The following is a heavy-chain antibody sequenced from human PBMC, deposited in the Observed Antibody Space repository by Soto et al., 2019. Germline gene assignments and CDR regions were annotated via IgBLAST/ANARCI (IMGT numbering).Heavy chain of an antibody. CDR3: ARVNYYDRGAFDI. J-gene: IGHJ3*02. V-gene: IGHV4-30-4*01. Sequence: QVQLQESGPGLVKPSQTLSLTCTVSGGSISSGDYYWSWIRQPPGKGLEWIGYIYYSGSTYYNPSLKRRVTISVDTSKSQFSLKLSSVTAEDTAVYYCARVNYYDRGAFDIWGQGTMVTVSS. CDR2: IYYSGST. CDR1: GGSISSGDYY. D-gene: IGHD3-22*01.